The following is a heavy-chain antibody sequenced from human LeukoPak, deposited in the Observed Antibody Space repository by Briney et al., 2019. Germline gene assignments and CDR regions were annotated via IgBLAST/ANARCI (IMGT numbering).Heavy chain of an antibody. CDR1: GGSISSNNW. V-gene: IGHV4-4*02. D-gene: IGHD2-15*01. CDR2: IYHNGNT. Sequence: SGTLSLTCAVSGGSISSNNWWNWVRQPPGKGLEWIGEIYHNGNTYYNPSLKSRVTMSVDKSKNQFSLELTSVTAADTAVYYRVREGSFAAFDYWGQGTLVTVSS. J-gene: IGHJ4*02. CDR3: VREGSFAAFDY.